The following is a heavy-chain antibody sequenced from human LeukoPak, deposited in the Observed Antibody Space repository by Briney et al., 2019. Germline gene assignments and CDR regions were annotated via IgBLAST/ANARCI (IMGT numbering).Heavy chain of an antibody. CDR3: AKDQYYDSSGYYSEAGAFDI. CDR1: GFTFSSYA. J-gene: IGHJ3*02. V-gene: IGHV3-23*01. D-gene: IGHD3-22*01. CDR2: ISGSGGST. Sequence: PGGSLRLSCAASGFTFSSYAMSWVRQAPGKGLEWVSAISGSGGSTYYADSVKGRFTISRDNSKNTLYLQMNSLRAEDTAVYYCAKDQYYDSSGYYSEAGAFDIWGQGTMVTVSS.